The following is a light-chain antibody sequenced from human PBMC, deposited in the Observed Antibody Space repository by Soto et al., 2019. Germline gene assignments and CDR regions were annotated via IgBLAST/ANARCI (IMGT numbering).Light chain of an antibody. J-gene: IGLJ2*01. CDR2: EVS. CDR1: SSDVGGYNY. Sequence: QSVLTQPPSASGSPGQSVTISCTGTSSDVGGYNYVSWYQQHPGKAPKLMIYEVSKRPSGVTDRFSGSKSGNTASLTVSGLQAEDEADYYCSSYAGSNGGVFGGGTKLTVL. V-gene: IGLV2-8*01. CDR3: SSYAGSNGGV.